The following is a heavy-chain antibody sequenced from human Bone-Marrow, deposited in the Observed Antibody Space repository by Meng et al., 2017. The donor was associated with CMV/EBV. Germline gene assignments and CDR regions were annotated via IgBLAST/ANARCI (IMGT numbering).Heavy chain of an antibody. CDR2: ISYDGSNK. CDR1: SNA. CDR3: AKDSRHFRVGTNYYYYEMDA. Sequence: SNAIHWVRQAPGKGLEWVAVISYDGSNKCYADSVKGRFTISRDNSKNTLYLQMNSLTEEDTAVYYCAKDSRHFRVGTNYYYYEMDAWGQGTTVTVSS. V-gene: IGHV3-30*18. D-gene: IGHD3-3*01. J-gene: IGHJ6*02.